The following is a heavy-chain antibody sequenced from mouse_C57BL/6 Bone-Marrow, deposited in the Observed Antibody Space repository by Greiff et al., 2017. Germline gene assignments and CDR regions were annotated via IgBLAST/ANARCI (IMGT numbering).Heavy chain of an antibody. V-gene: IGHV3-6*01. CDR3: ARDDRDGAY. D-gene: IGHD3-3*01. J-gene: IGHJ3*01. CDR2: ISYDGSH. Sequence: VQLQQSGPGLVKPSQSLSLTCSVTGYSITSGYYWNWIRQFPGNKLEWMGYISYDGSHNYNPSLKNRISITRDTSKNQFFLKLNSVTTEDTATYYCARDDRDGAYWGQGTLVTVSA. CDR1: GYSITSGYY.